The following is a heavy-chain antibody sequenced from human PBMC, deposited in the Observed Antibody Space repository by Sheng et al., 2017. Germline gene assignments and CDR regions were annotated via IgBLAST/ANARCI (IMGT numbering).Heavy chain of an antibody. V-gene: IGHV3-33*01. CDR1: AFIFSNYG. CDR3: ARGGAPIPGYTHGAFDI. D-gene: IGHD2-2*01. Sequence: QVQLVESGGGVVQPGESLRLSCAASAFIFSNYGIHWVRQAPGKGLEWVALIWPDGSKKTYGDSVQGRFTISRDNSMNTLYLQMNSLRAEDTAVYYCARGGAPIPGYTHGAFDIWGQGTMVTVSA. CDR2: IWPDGSKK. J-gene: IGHJ3*02.